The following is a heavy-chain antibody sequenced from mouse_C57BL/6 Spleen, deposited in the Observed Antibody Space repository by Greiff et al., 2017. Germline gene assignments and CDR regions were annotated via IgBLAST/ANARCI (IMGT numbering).Heavy chain of an antibody. CDR1: GYTFTDYN. V-gene: IGHV1-22*01. CDR2: INPNNGGT. CDR3: ASPIYYYGSSLYYAMDY. Sequence: EVQLQQSGPELVKPGASVKMSCKASGYTFTDYNMHWVKQSHGKSLEWIGYINPNNGGTSYNQKLKGKATLTVNKSSSTAYMELRSLTSEDSAVYYCASPIYYYGSSLYYAMDYWGQGTSVTVSS. J-gene: IGHJ4*01. D-gene: IGHD1-1*01.